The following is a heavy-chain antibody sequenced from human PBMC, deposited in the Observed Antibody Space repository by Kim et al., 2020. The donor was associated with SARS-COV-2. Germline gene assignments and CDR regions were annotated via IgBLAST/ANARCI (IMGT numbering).Heavy chain of an antibody. D-gene: IGHD3-22*01. Sequence: SETLSLTCTVSGGSISSGGYYWSWIRQHPGKGLEWIGYIYYSGSTYYNPSLKSRVTISVDTSKNQFSLKLSSVTAADTAVYYCARGQRYYDSSGYGDYWGQGTLVTVSS. V-gene: IGHV4-31*03. J-gene: IGHJ4*02. CDR1: GGSISSGGYY. CDR3: ARGQRYYDSSGYGDY. CDR2: IYYSGST.